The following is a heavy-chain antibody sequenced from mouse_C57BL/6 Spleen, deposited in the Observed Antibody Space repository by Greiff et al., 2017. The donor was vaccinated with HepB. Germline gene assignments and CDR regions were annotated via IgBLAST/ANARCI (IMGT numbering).Heavy chain of an antibody. J-gene: IGHJ4*01. D-gene: IGHD1-1*01. CDR2: ISSGSSTI. CDR3: ARNYGSSYNAMDY. CDR1: GFTFSDYG. Sequence: VHLVESGGGLVKPGGSLQLSCAASGFTFSDYGMHWVRQAPEKGLEWVAYISSGSSTIYYADTVKGRFTISRDNAKNPLVLQMTSLRSEDTAMYYCARNYGSSYNAMDYWGQGTSVTVSS. V-gene: IGHV5-17*01.